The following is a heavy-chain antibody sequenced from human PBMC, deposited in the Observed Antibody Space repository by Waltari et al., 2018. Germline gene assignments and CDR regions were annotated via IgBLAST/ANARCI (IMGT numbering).Heavy chain of an antibody. J-gene: IGHJ4*02. CDR3: ALPGIAAAGTLDY. CDR1: GGSISSSSYY. Sequence: QLQLQESGQGLVKPSETLSLTCTVSGGSISSSSYYWGWIRQPAGTGLDLIGTTSYSGTNYYSASLKRRVTISVDTSKHQFSLKLRSVTPADTAVYYFALPGIAAAGTLDYWGQGTLVPVSS. CDR2: TSYSGTN. V-gene: IGHV4-39*07. D-gene: IGHD6-13*01.